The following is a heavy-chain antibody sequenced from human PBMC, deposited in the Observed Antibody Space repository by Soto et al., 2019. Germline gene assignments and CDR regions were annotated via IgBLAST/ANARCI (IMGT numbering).Heavy chain of an antibody. CDR3: AREVGGTYFDFWRGYYPRGYFDY. V-gene: IGHV4-61*01. CDR2: IYYSGST. CDR1: GGSVSSGSYY. D-gene: IGHD3-3*01. J-gene: IGHJ4*02. Sequence: PSETLSLTCTVSGGSVSSGSYYWSWIRQPPGKGLEWIGYIYYSGSTNYNPSLKSRVTISVDTSKNQFSLKLSSVTAADTAVYYCAREVGGTYFDFWRGYYPRGYFDYWGQGTLGTVAS.